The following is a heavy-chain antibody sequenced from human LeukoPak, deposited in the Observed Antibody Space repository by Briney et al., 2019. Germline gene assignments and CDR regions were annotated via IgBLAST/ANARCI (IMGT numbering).Heavy chain of an antibody. Sequence: GASVKVSCKASGYTFTGYYMHWVRQAPGQGLEWMGWINPDSGGTNYAQKFQGRVTMTRDTSITTAYMELSRLRSDDTAVYYCAREVGDPQAAFDIWGQGTMVTLSS. CDR2: INPDSGGT. CDR1: GYTFTGYY. J-gene: IGHJ3*02. D-gene: IGHD1-26*01. CDR3: AREVGDPQAAFDI. V-gene: IGHV1-2*02.